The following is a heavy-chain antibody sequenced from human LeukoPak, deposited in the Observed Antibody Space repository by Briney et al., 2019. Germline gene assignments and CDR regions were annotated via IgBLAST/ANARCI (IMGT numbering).Heavy chain of an antibody. Sequence: TGGSPRLSCAASGFTFSSYAMSWVRQAPGKGLEWVSAISGSGGSTYYADSVKGRFTISRDNSKNTLYLQMNSLRAEDTAVYYCAKDRYSSGWYSYWGQGTLVTVSS. CDR1: GFTFSSYA. CDR3: AKDRYSSGWYSY. V-gene: IGHV3-23*01. J-gene: IGHJ4*02. CDR2: ISGSGGST. D-gene: IGHD6-19*01.